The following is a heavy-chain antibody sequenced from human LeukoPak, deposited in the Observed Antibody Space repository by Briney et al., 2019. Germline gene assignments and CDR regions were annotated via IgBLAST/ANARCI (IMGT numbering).Heavy chain of an antibody. Sequence: GGSLRLSCAASGFTFSAFAMTWVRQAPGKGLEWVSTITDDGYNTYSADSVKGRITFSRDNSKNTLSLQLRSLRAEDTAVYYCAKDLSYSSGASDHWGQGTLVTVSS. J-gene: IGHJ4*02. CDR3: AKDLSYSSGASDH. V-gene: IGHV3-23*01. CDR2: ITDDGYNT. D-gene: IGHD6-19*01. CDR1: GFTFSAFA.